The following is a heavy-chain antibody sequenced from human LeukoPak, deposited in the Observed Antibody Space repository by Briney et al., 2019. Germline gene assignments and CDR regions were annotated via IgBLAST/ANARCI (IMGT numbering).Heavy chain of an antibody. CDR2: ISGSGGST. CDR1: GFTFSSYA. CDR3: ANSRGGYPPFDY. J-gene: IGHJ4*02. Sequence: GGSLRLSCAASGFTFSSYAMSWVRQAPGKGLEWVSAISGSGGSTDYADSVKGRFTISRDNSKNTLYLQMNSLRAEDTAVYYCANSRGGYPPFDYWGQGTLVTVSS. D-gene: IGHD3-22*01. V-gene: IGHV3-23*01.